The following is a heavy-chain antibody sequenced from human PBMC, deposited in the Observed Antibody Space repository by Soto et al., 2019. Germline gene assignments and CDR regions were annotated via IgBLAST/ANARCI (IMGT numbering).Heavy chain of an antibody. V-gene: IGHV4-59*01. CDR2: IYYSGST. D-gene: IGHD3-10*01. CDR3: ASSFYSGSGSSTYYFDY. CDR1: GGSISSYY. Sequence: SETLSLTCTVSGGSISSYYWSWIRQPPGKGLEWIGYIYYSGSTNYNPSLKSRVTISLDTSKNQFSLKLSSVTAADTAVYYCASSFYSGSGSSTYYFDYWGQGTLVTVS. J-gene: IGHJ4*02.